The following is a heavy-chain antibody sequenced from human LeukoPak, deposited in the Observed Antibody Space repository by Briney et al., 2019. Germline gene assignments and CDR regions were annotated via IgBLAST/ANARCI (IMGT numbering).Heavy chain of an antibody. CDR1: GYTFTSYY. CDR3: ARDGYSTKYYYYYYGMDV. D-gene: IGHD5-18*01. Sequence: ASVKVSCKASGYTFTSYYMHWVRQAPGQGLEWMGRINPNSGGTNYAQKFQGRVTMTRDTSISTAYMELSGLRSDDTAVYYCARDGYSTKYYYYYYGMDVWGQGTTVTVSS. J-gene: IGHJ6*02. CDR2: INPNSGGT. V-gene: IGHV1-2*06.